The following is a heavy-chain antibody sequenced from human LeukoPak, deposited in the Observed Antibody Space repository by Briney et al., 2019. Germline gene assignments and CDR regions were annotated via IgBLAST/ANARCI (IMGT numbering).Heavy chain of an antibody. D-gene: IGHD3-16*01. CDR2: IKQDGSKK. CDR1: GFTFSGFW. V-gene: IGHV3-7*01. CDR3: AREGWGGFDY. J-gene: IGHJ4*02. Sequence: GGSLRLSCAASGFTFSGFWMSWVRQSPGKGLEWVANIKQDGSKKEYVDSVKGRFTISRDNAKNSLYLQMDSLRADDTAMYYCAREGWGGFDYWGQGTLVTVSS.